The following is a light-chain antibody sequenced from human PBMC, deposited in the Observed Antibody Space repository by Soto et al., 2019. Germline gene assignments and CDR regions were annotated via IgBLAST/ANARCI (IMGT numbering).Light chain of an antibody. V-gene: IGLV1-44*01. CDR3: AAWDDSLNGYV. Sequence: QSVLTQPPSASWTPGQGVTLSCSGSSSNIGSNTVNWYQQLPGTAPKLLIYSNNQRPSGVPDRFSGSKSGTSASLAISGLQSEDEADYYCAAWDDSLNGYVFGTGTKVTVL. CDR1: SSNIGSNT. J-gene: IGLJ1*01. CDR2: SNN.